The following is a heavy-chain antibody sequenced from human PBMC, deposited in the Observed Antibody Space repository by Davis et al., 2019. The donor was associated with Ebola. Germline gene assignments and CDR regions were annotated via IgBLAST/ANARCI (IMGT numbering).Heavy chain of an antibody. CDR3: ARESDAVGASTTDDAFDV. D-gene: IGHD1-26*01. CDR1: GYTFTGYY. J-gene: IGHJ3*01. V-gene: IGHV1-2*02. Sequence: ASVQVSCKASGYTFTGYYMHWVRQAPGQGLEWLGWINPNTGGTTYAQKFQGRVTMTRDTSVSTAYMELSRLTSDDTAVYFCARESDAVGASTTDDAFDVWGQGTMVTVSS. CDR2: INPNTGGT.